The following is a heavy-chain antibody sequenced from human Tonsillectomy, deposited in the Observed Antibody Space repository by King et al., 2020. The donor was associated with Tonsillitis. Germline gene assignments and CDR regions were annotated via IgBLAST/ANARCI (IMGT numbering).Heavy chain of an antibody. V-gene: IGHV3-30*18. CDR3: AKDDS. Sequence: QVQLVESGGGVVQPGRSLRLSCAASGFTFSSYGMHWVRQAPGKGLEWVAVISYDGSKEYYADSVKGRFTISRDNFKNTLYLQMNILRAEDTAVYYCAKDDSWGQGTLVTVSS. CDR1: GFTFSSYG. CDR2: ISYDGSKE. J-gene: IGHJ5*01.